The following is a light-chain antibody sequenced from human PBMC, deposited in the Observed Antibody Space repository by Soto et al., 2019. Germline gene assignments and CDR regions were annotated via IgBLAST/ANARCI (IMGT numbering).Light chain of an antibody. CDR3: QQYNSYWT. J-gene: IGKJ1*01. V-gene: IGKV1-5*03. Sequence: QVTQVPSYLSASVGDSVTITCRASQSIRTWLAWYQQKPGSAPKLLIYKASTLDSGGPSRFSGNGSGTDFALTNNNVQPEDCATYYYQQYNSYWTFGLGTKVEIK. CDR1: QSIRTW. CDR2: KAS.